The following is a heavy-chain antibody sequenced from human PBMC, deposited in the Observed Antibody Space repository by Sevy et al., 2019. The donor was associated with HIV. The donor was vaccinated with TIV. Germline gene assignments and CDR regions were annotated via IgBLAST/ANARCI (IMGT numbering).Heavy chain of an antibody. V-gene: IGHV4-39*01. Sequence: SETLSLTCTVSGGSISSSSYYWGWIRQPPGKGLEWIGSINYSGSTYYNPSLKSRVTISVDTSKNQYTLKLSSVTAADTAVYYCARLDGDYAYFDYWGQGTLVTVSS. J-gene: IGHJ4*02. CDR1: GGSISSSSYY. D-gene: IGHD4-17*01. CDR3: ARLDGDYAYFDY. CDR2: INYSGST.